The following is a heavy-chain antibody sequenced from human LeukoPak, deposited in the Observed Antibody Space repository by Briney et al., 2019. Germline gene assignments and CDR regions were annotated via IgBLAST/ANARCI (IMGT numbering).Heavy chain of an antibody. CDR3: ARDWLEGRDGYNSDY. Sequence: ASVKVSCKASGGTFSSYAISWVRQAPGQGLEWMGRIIPILGIANYAQKFQGRVTITADKSTSTAYMELSSLRSEDTAVYYRARDWLEGRDGYNSDYWGQGTLVTVSS. V-gene: IGHV1-69*04. D-gene: IGHD5-12*01. J-gene: IGHJ4*02. CDR1: GGTFSSYA. CDR2: IIPILGIA.